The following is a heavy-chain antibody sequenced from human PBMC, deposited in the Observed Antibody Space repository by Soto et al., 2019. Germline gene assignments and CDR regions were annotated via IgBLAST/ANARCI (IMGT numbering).Heavy chain of an antibody. J-gene: IGHJ4*02. CDR1: GYTFTSYD. Sequence: QVQLVQSGAEVKKPGASVKVSCKASGYTFTSYDINWVRQATGQGLEWMGWMNPNSGNTGYAQKFQGRVTMTRNTSISTAYMELSSLRSDHTAVYYCARGGVFFFAAPTNPFDYWGQGTLVTVSS. V-gene: IGHV1-8*01. CDR3: ARGGVFFFAAPTNPFDY. CDR2: MNPNSGNT. D-gene: IGHD3-10*01.